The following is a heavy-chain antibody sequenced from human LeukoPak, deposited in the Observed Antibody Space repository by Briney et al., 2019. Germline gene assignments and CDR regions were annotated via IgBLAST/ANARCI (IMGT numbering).Heavy chain of an antibody. V-gene: IGHV3-64*01. D-gene: IGHD3-3*01. CDR3: AKSNSRSTFWSGPDY. CDR1: GFTFSSYS. J-gene: IGHJ4*02. CDR2: ISGNGGST. Sequence: GGSLRLSCAASGFTFSSYSMNWVRQAPGKGLEYLSHISGNGGSTYYANSVKGRFTISRDNSKNTLYLQMNSLRAEDTAVYYCAKSNSRSTFWSGPDYWGQGTLVTVSS.